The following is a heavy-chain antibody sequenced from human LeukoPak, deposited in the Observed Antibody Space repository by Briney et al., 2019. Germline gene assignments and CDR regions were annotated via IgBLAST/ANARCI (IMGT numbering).Heavy chain of an antibody. J-gene: IGHJ6*03. CDR3: ARAGKTVKGYYYYYMDV. D-gene: IGHD4-11*01. Sequence: GGSLRLSCAASGFTFSSYSMNWVRQAPGKGLEWVSSISSSSSYIYYADSVKGRFTISRDNAKNSLYLQMNSLRAEDTAVYYCARAGKTVKGYYYYYMDVWGKGTTVTVSS. CDR1: GFTFSSYS. CDR2: ISSSSSYI. V-gene: IGHV3-21*01.